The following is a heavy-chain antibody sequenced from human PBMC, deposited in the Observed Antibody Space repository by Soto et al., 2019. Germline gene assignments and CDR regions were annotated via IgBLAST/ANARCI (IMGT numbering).Heavy chain of an antibody. J-gene: IGHJ4*02. CDR1: GGSISSSSYY. CDR3: ARQGAFSVVSNFDY. D-gene: IGHD2-15*01. Sequence: SETLSLTCTVSGGSISSSSYYWGWIRQPPGKGLEWIGSIYYSGSTYYNPSLKSRVTISVDTSKNQFSLKLSSVTAADTAVYYCARQGAFSVVSNFDYWGQGTLVTVSS. CDR2: IYYSGST. V-gene: IGHV4-39*01.